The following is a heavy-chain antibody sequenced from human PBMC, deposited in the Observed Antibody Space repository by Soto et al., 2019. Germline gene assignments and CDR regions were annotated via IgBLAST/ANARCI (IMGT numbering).Heavy chain of an antibody. V-gene: IGHV4-59*12. CDR2: VYYSGST. D-gene: IGHD6-19*01. CDR1: GGSMSPYY. Sequence: SETLSLTCTVSGGSMSPYYWSWIRQAPGVGLEWIAYVYYSGSTYYNPSLKSRVTISVDTSKKQFSLKLSSVTAADTAVYYCARDFTDSSGPTLGMDVWGQGTTVTVPS. CDR3: ARDFTDSSGPTLGMDV. J-gene: IGHJ6*02.